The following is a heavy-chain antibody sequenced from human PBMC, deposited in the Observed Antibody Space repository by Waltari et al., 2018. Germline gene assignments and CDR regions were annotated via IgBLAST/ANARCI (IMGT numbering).Heavy chain of an antibody. CDR2: INPNSGGT. CDR1: GYTFTGYY. Sequence: QVQLVQSGAEVKKPGASVKVSCKASGYTFTGYYMHWVRQAPGQGLEWMGRINPNSGGTNYAQKFQGRVTMTRDTSISTAYMELSRLRSDDTAVYYCASLSYNTPAYPELESFPGQDYWGQGTLVTVSS. J-gene: IGHJ4*02. CDR3: ASLSYNTPAYPELESFPGQDY. D-gene: IGHD1-1*01. V-gene: IGHV1-2*06.